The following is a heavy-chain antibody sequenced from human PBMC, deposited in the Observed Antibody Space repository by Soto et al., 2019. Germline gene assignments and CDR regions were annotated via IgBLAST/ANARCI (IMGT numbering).Heavy chain of an antibody. J-gene: IGHJ6*02. CDR1: GGSISSGGYY. CDR2: IYYSGST. V-gene: IGHV4-31*03. CDR3: ARGDSHYYYGMDV. Sequence: QVQLQESGPGLVKPSQTLSLTCTVSGGSISSGGYYWSWIRQHPGKGLEWIGYIYYSGSTYYNPSLKRRVTISVDTSKNQFSLKLSSVTAADTAVYYCARGDSHYYYGMDVWGQGTTVTVSS.